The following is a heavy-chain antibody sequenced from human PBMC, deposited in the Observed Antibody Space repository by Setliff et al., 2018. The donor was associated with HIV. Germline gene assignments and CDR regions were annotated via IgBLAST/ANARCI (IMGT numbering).Heavy chain of an antibody. V-gene: IGHV4-61*02. J-gene: IGHJ3*02. D-gene: IGHD5-18*01. Sequence: SETLSLTCIVSGGSIGSGSYYWSWIRQPAGKGLEWIGRIYTSGSTNYNPSLKSRVTISVDTSKNQFSLKLSSVTAADTAVYYCARGWIQLWSDAFDIWGQGTMVTVSS. CDR1: GGSIGSGSYY. CDR3: ARGWIQLWSDAFDI. CDR2: IYTSGST.